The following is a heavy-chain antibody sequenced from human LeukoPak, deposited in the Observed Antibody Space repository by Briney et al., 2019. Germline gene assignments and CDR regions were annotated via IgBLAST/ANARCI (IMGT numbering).Heavy chain of an antibody. D-gene: IGHD5-18*01. Sequence: PGRSLRLSCAASGFTFGSYGMHGVRQAPGKGLEGVAVIRYDGSNKYYADSVKGRFTISRDSSKKTLYLQMNSLRAEDTAVYYCGSQLGYVDADVGTPVDYFAYWGQGTLVTVSS. CDR1: GFTFGSYG. J-gene: IGHJ4*02. CDR2: IRYDGSNK. CDR3: GSQLGYVDADVGTPVDYFAY. V-gene: IGHV3-33*01.